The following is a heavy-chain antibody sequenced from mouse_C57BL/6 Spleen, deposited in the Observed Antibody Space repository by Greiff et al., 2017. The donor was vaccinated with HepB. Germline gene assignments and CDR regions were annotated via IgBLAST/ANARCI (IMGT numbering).Heavy chain of an antibody. V-gene: IGHV1-82*01. J-gene: IGHJ4*01. CDR1: GYAFSSSW. CDR2: IYPGDGDT. Sequence: VQLQQSGPELVKPGASVKISCKASGYAFSSSWMNWVKQRPGKGLEWIGRIYPGDGDTNYNGKFKGKATLTADTSSSTAYMQLSSLTSEDSAVYFCAREEYYYAMDYWGQGTSVTVSS. CDR3: AREEYYYAMDY.